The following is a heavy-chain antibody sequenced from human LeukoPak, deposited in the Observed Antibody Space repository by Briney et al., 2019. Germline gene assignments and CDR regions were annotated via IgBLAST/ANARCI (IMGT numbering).Heavy chain of an antibody. Sequence: SGPTLVNPPQTLTLTCTFSGFSLSTSGVVVGWIRQPPGKSQEWLALIYWDDDKRYSPSLKSRLTITKDTSKNQVVLTMTNMDPVDTATYYRAHTSTIFGVVDFDPWGQGTLVTVSS. J-gene: IGHJ5*02. CDR2: IYWDDDK. D-gene: IGHD3-3*01. CDR3: AHTSTIFGVVDFDP. V-gene: IGHV2-5*02. CDR1: GFSLSTSGVV.